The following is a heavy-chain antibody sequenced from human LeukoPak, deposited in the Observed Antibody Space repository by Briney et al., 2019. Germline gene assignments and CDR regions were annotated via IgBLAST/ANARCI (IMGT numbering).Heavy chain of an antibody. CDR2: ISYDGSNK. V-gene: IGHV3-30*18. J-gene: IGHJ4*02. Sequence: GGSLRLSCAASGFTFNNYGMHWVRQAPGKGLEWVAVISYDGSNKYYADSVKGRFTISRDNSKNTLYLQMNSLRAEDTAVYYCAKDHFDYWGQGTLVTVSS. CDR1: GFTFNNYG. CDR3: AKDHFDY.